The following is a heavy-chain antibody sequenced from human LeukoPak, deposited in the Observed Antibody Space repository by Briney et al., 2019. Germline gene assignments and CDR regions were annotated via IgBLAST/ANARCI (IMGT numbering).Heavy chain of an antibody. CDR2: IYVGGSDT. CDR3: ARLGYCSGGTCYKSCFDY. V-gene: IGHV5-51*01. J-gene: IGHJ4*02. D-gene: IGHD2-15*01. Sequence: GESLKISCKGSGYTFPSYWIAWVRQMPGKGLEWMGVIYVGGSDTRYSPSFQGQVTISADKSISTAYLQWGSLKASDTAMYYCARLGYCSGGTCYKSCFDYWGQGTLVTVSS. CDR1: GYTFPSYW.